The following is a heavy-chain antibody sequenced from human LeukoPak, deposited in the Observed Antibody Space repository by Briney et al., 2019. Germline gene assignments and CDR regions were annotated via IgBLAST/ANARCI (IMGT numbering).Heavy chain of an antibody. V-gene: IGHV4-31*03. Sequence: SETLSLTCTVSGGSISSGGYYWSWIRQHPGKGLEWIGYIYYSGSTYYNPSLKSRVTISVDTSKNQFSLKLSSVTAADTAVYYCAMRGGSGSYYSIGYWGQGTLVTVSS. CDR1: GGSISSGGYY. CDR3: AMRGGSGSYYSIGY. D-gene: IGHD3-10*01. J-gene: IGHJ4*02. CDR2: IYYSGST.